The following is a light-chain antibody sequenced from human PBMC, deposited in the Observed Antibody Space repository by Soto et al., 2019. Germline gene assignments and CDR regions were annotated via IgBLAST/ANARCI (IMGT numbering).Light chain of an antibody. CDR1: SSDVGGYNY. Sequence: QSALTQPASVSGSPGQSITISCTGTSSDVGGYNYVSWYQQHPGKAPKLMIYDVSNRPSGVSNRFSGSKSGKTASLTISGLQAEDEADYYCSSYTSSSTLLVVFGGGTKVTVL. V-gene: IGLV2-14*01. CDR3: SSYTSSSTLLVV. J-gene: IGLJ2*01. CDR2: DVS.